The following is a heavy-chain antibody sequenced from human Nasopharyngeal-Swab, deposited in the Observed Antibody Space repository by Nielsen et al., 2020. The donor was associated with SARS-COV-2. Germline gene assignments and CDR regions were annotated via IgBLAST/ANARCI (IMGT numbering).Heavy chain of an antibody. Sequence: GESLKISCSASGFTFNSYWMHWVRQDPGKGLVWVSRINSDGSSTTYADSVKGRFTISRDNSKNTLYLQMNSLRAEDTAVYYCARDSTSTTSFMDVWGQGTTVTVSS. J-gene: IGHJ6*02. D-gene: IGHD2/OR15-2a*01. V-gene: IGHV3-74*01. CDR3: ARDSTSTTSFMDV. CDR2: INSDGSST. CDR1: GFTFNSYW.